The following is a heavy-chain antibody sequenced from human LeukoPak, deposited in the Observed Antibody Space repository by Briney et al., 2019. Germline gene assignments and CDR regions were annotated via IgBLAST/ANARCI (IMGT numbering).Heavy chain of an antibody. Sequence: RPSETLSLTCTVSGASIIGYYWNWIRQPPGKGLEWIGYIYYEGSTKYNPSLNSRVTISVDTSKNQFSLKLTSVTAADTAVYYCASPSSSWLYFDYWSQGTLVTVSS. CDR2: IYYEGST. CDR1: GASIIGYY. CDR3: ASPSSSWLYFDY. V-gene: IGHV4-59*01. J-gene: IGHJ4*02. D-gene: IGHD6-13*01.